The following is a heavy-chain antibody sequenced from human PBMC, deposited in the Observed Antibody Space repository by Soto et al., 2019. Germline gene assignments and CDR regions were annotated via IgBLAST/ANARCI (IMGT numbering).Heavy chain of an antibody. Sequence: QVQLVQSGAEVKKPGASVKVSCKASGYTFTSYYMHWVRQAPGQGLEWMGIINPSGGSTSYAQKFQGRVTMTRDTSTSTVYMELSSLRSEDTAVYYCARGSKDSYPGSRIFDFWGRGTLVTVSS. CDR1: GYTFTSYY. CDR2: INPSGGST. D-gene: IGHD3-10*01. CDR3: ARGSKDSYPGSRIFDF. J-gene: IGHJ4*02. V-gene: IGHV1-46*01.